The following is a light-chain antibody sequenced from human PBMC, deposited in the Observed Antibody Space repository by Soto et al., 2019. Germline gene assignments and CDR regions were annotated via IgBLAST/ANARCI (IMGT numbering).Light chain of an antibody. Sequence: QSALTQPASVSESPGQSITISCTGTSSDVGLYNYVSWYQQHPGKAPKLMIYDVSNRPSGVSNRFSGSKSGNTASLTISGLQAEDEAEYYCSSYTTNNTPVFGTGTKLTVL. V-gene: IGLV2-14*01. J-gene: IGLJ1*01. CDR2: DVS. CDR1: SSDVGLYNY. CDR3: SSYTTNNTPV.